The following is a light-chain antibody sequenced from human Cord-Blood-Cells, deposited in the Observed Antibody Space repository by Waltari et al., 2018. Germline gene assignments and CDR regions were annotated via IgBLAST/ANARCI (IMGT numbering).Light chain of an antibody. CDR3: QQYNSYPS. CDR2: KAS. J-gene: IGKJ2*01. V-gene: IGKV1-5*03. Sequence: DIQMTKSPSTLSASVGVRVTITCRASQSISSWLAWYQQKPGKAPKLLIYKASSLESGVPSRFSGCGSGTEFTLTISSLQPDDFATYYCQQYNSYPSFGQGTKLEIK. CDR1: QSISSW.